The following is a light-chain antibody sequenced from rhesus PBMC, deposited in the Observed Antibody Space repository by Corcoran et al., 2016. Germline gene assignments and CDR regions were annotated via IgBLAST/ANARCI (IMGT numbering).Light chain of an antibody. CDR2: AAS. V-gene: IGKV1-28*01. CDR1: QGINSY. J-gene: IGKJ3*01. CDR3: LQRNTYPFS. Sequence: DIQMTQSPSSLSASVGDTVTISCRARQGINSYLSWFQQKIGKAPKLLIDAASTLESGVPSRFCGSGSGTEFTLTISSLQPEDFATYYCLQRNTYPFSFGPGTKLDIK.